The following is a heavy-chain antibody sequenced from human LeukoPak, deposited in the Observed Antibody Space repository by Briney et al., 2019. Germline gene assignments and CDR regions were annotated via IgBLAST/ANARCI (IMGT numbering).Heavy chain of an antibody. D-gene: IGHD6-6*01. CDR3: ARTLDSSSSLFDY. CDR1: GYSISSSNW. CDR2: IYYSGST. J-gene: IGHJ4*02. Sequence: PSETLSLTCAVSGYSISSSNWWGWIRQPPGKGLEWIGYIYYSGSTNYNPSLKSRVTMSVDTSKNQFSLKLSSVTALDTAVYYCARTLDSSSSLFDYWGQGTLVTVSS. V-gene: IGHV4-28*06.